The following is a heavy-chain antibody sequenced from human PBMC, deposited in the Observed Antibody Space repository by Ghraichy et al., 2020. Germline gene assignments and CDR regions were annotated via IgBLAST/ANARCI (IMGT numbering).Heavy chain of an antibody. CDR3: ARGGGVHAGY. CDR2: IYRGGST. CDR1: GFTVSNNY. V-gene: IGHV3-66*01. J-gene: IGHJ4*02. Sequence: GGSLRLSCAASGFTVSNNYMTWVRQAPGKGLEWVSLIYRGGSTNYADSVKGRFTISRDNSKNTVYLQMNSLRAEDTAVYYCARGGGVHAGYWGQGTLVTVS. D-gene: IGHD2-8*01.